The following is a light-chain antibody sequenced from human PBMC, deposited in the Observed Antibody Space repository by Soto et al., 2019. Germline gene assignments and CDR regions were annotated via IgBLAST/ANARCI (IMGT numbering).Light chain of an antibody. Sequence: EIVLTQSPGTLSLSPGERATLSCRASQSVSSSYLAWYQQKPGQASRLLIYGASSRATGIPDRFSGSGSGTDITLTISRLEPEDFAVYYCHEYGSPPGTYGQGTKLEVK. V-gene: IGKV3-20*01. J-gene: IGKJ2*01. CDR2: GAS. CDR3: HEYGSPPGT. CDR1: QSVSSSY.